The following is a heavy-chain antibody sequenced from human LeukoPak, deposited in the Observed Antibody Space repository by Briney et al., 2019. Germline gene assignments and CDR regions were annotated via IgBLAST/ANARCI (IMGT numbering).Heavy chain of an antibody. Sequence: GASVKVSCMASGYSFTSFDINWVRRAPGQGLEWMGWMNPNSGSAGYAQKFQGRVIMTGNTSISTAYMELSGLRSDDTAVYYCARETTVSTTFDLWGRGTLVTVSS. D-gene: IGHD5/OR15-5a*01. V-gene: IGHV1-8*02. J-gene: IGHJ2*01. CDR3: ARETTVSTTFDL. CDR2: MNPNSGSA. CDR1: GYSFTSFD.